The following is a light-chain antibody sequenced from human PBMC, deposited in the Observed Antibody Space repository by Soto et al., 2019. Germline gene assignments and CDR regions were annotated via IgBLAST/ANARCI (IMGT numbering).Light chain of an antibody. J-gene: IGKJ2*03. V-gene: IGKV3-20*01. CDR3: QQYASSFS. Sequence: DIVLTQSPGTLSLSPGERTTLSCKTSKILNSNFLAWYQQKPGQAPRLFIYAASSRASGIPDRFSGSGSGTDFTFTISRLEPEDFAVYYCQQYASSFSFGQGTKLEIK. CDR1: KILNSNF. CDR2: AAS.